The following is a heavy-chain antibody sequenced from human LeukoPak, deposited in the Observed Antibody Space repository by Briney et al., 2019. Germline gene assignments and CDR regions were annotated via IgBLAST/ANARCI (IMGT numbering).Heavy chain of an antibody. V-gene: IGHV3-23*01. CDR3: AKKRDAFDI. CDR1: GFTFSSYT. CDR2: IDHTGDRT. J-gene: IGHJ3*02. D-gene: IGHD5-24*01. Sequence: GGSLRLSCAASGFTFSSYTMAWVRQAPGKGLEWISDIDHTGDRTYYRDSVKGQFTISRDNSKNTLYLQMNSLRAEDTAMYYCAKKRDAFDIWGQGTVVAVSS.